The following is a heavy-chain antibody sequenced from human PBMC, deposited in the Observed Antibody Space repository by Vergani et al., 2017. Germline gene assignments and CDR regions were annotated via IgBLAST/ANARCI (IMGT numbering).Heavy chain of an antibody. CDR2: IRYDGSSE. Sequence: VHLLESGGGVVQPGGSLRLSCTLSGFTLNTYGIHWVRQAPGKGLEWVSFIRYDGSSEYYGDSVKGRFTISRDKSQNTVNLQMNSLRAEDTAVYYCAILRLRAFDIWGQGTMVTVSS. CDR1: GFTLNTYG. V-gene: IGHV3-30*02. CDR3: AILRLRAFDI. J-gene: IGHJ3*02.